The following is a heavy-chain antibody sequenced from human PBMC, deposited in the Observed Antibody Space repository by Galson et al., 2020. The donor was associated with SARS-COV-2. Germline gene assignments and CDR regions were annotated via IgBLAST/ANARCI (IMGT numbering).Heavy chain of an antibody. V-gene: IGHV1-24*01. CDR3: ATSSPVVSYWFDP. Sequence: ASVKVSCKVSGYTLNELTMHWVRQAPGKGLEWMGGFDPEDGETIYAQKFQGRVTMTEDTSTDTAYMELSSLRSEDTAVYYCATSSPVVSYWFDPWGQGTLVTVSS. D-gene: IGHD2-2*01. CDR2: FDPEDGET. J-gene: IGHJ5*02. CDR1: GYTLNELT.